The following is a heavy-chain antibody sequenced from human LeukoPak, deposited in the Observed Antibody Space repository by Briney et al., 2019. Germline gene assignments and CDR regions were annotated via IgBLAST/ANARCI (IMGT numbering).Heavy chain of an antibody. CDR3: TTTLWWELSNFQH. V-gene: IGHV3-15*01. J-gene: IGHJ1*01. CDR2: IKCKTDGGTT. D-gene: IGHD1-26*01. CDR1: GFTFSSYS. Sequence: GGSLRLSCAASGFTFSSYSMNWVRQAPGKGLEWVGRIKCKTDGGTTDYAAPVKGRFTIPRDDSKNTLYLQMNSLKTEDTAVYYCTTTLWWELSNFQHWGQGTLVTVSS.